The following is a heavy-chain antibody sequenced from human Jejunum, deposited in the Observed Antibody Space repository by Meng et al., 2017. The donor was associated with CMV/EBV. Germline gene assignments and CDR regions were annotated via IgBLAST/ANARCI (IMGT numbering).Heavy chain of an antibody. V-gene: IGHV3-21*01. CDR3: ARAIDYGDPNWFDT. D-gene: IGHD4-17*01. CDR1: GLTLTSYS. J-gene: IGHJ5*02. CDR2: ISGSSTYI. Sequence: SGLTLTSYSSTGGRQAPGKGLGWLSYISGSSTYIYHADSIKGRFTISRDNAKNSVYLQMNGLRAEDAAVYYCARAIDYGDPNWFDTWGQGTLVTVSS.